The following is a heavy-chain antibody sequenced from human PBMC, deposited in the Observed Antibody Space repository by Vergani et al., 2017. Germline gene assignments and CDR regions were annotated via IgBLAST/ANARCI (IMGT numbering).Heavy chain of an antibody. V-gene: IGHV4-39*01. CDR3: ASGKYYSDSTSHFRGRYFDV. J-gene: IGHJ2*01. Sequence: QMQLQESGPGLVKASETLSLTYTVSGDSIISRSYYWGWIRQPPGKGLEWIGSIYNSGNGDSSSSLKSRVTISADTSKNQFSLRLTSVTAADTAVYYCASGKYYSDSTSHFRGRYFDVWGRGTLVTVPS. CDR2: IYNSGNG. CDR1: GDSIISRSYY. D-gene: IGHD3-16*01.